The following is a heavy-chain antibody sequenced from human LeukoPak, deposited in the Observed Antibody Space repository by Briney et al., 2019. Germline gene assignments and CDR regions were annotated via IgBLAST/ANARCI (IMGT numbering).Heavy chain of an antibody. Sequence: GESLKISCKGSGYSFTSYWISWERQMPGKGLEWMGRIDHSDSYTNYSPSFQGHVTITAGKSISTAYLQWSCLKASDTAMYYFARRIGPGIDALDIWGKGTGVTVSS. CDR3: ARRIGPGIDALDI. CDR2: IDHSDSYT. CDR1: GYSFTSYW. D-gene: IGHD3-10*01. J-gene: IGHJ3*02. V-gene: IGHV5-10-1*01.